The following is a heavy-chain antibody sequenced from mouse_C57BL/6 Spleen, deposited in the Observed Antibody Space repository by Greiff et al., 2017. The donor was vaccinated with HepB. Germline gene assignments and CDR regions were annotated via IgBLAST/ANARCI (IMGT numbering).Heavy chain of an antibody. V-gene: IGHV1-53*01. Sequence: VKLMESGAELAKPGASVKLSCKASGYTFTSYWMHWVKQRPGQGLEWIGNINPSNGGTNYNEKFKSKATLTVDKSSSTAYMQLSSLTSEDSAVYYCARGVYAMDYWGQGTSVTVSS. J-gene: IGHJ4*01. CDR1: GYTFTSYW. CDR2: INPSNGGT. CDR3: ARGVYAMDY.